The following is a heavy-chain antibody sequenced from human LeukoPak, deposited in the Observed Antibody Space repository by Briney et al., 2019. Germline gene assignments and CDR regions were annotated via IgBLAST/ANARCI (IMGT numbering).Heavy chain of an antibody. V-gene: IGHV3-74*01. Sequence: PGGSLRLSCAASGFTFTNYWMHWVRQAPGKGLVWVSRIDIDGTGTSYADSVKGRFTISGDNAKNTASLQMNSLKAEDTAVYYCAKDPVQLWLSWFDPWGQGTLVAVSS. CDR3: AKDPVQLWLSWFDP. CDR2: IDIDGTGT. J-gene: IGHJ5*02. D-gene: IGHD5-18*01. CDR1: GFTFTNYW.